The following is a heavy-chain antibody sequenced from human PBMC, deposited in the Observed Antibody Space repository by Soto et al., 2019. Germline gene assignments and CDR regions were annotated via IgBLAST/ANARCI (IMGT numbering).Heavy chain of an antibody. Sequence: QVQLQESGPGLVEPSATLSLTCTVSGGSISHYSCSWIRQSAGKGLEWIGRVYTSGNSHYNPSLRSRVYISVDKSRNQFSLRVTSVTAADTALYYCVTETGDNWTYEVYWGQGTPVTVSS. D-gene: IGHD1-7*01. CDR2: VYTSGNS. V-gene: IGHV4-4*07. CDR3: VTETGDNWTYEVY. CDR1: GGSISHYS. J-gene: IGHJ4*02.